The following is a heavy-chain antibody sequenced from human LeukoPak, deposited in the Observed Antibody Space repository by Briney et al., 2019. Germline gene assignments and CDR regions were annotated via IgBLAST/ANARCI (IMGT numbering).Heavy chain of an antibody. Sequence: GGSLRPSCAASGFTVSSNYMSWVRQAPGKGLEWVSVIYSGGSTYYTDSVKGRFTISRDNSKNTLYLQMNSLRAEDTAVYYCARWGYCSSTSCYDSSGAFDIWGQGTMVTVSS. CDR1: GFTVSSNY. CDR2: IYSGGST. J-gene: IGHJ3*02. V-gene: IGHV3-53*01. D-gene: IGHD2-2*01. CDR3: ARWGYCSSTSCYDSSGAFDI.